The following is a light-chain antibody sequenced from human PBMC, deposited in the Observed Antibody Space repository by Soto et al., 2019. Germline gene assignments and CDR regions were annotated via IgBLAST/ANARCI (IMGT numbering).Light chain of an antibody. CDR1: QSINTW. J-gene: IGKJ2*01. CDR2: GPS. V-gene: IGKV1-5*03. Sequence: DIQMTQSPSTLSASVGDRVTITCRASQSINTWLAWYQLKPGKAPKLLIYGPSSLESGGPSRFSGSGSGTAFALTIISLQPDDVAADYCQHYNGYFGQGTKLELK. CDR3: QHYNGY.